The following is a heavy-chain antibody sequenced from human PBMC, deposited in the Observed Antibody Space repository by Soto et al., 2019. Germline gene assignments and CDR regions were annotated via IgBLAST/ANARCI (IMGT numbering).Heavy chain of an antibody. CDR3: TRMLIIVTDYNYGLDV. CDR2: IYHGGRT. D-gene: IGHD2-21*01. CDR1: GGSVSSGAW. Sequence: QVQLKESGTELVQPSGTLSLTCAVSGGSVSSGAWWTWVRQSPGKGLEWIGDIYHGGRTNYNPSLKRRVAISLDKSKNQFSLKLSSVTAADTAMYYCTRMLIIVTDYNYGLDVWGRGTTVTVSS. V-gene: IGHV4-4*02. J-gene: IGHJ6*02.